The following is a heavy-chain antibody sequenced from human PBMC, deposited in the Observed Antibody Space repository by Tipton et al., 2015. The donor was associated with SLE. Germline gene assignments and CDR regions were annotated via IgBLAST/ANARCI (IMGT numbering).Heavy chain of an antibody. D-gene: IGHD3-22*01. J-gene: IGHJ3*02. CDR3: ARPSSGYYVAPDDAFDI. V-gene: IGHV3-30*04. CDR1: GFTFSSYA. Sequence: SLRLSCAASGFTFSSYAMHWVRQAPGKGLEWVAVISFDGNNKFYVDSVKGRFTISRDNSKNTLYLQMNSLRTEDTSVYYCARPSSGYYVAPDDAFDIWGQGTMVTVSS. CDR2: ISFDGNNK.